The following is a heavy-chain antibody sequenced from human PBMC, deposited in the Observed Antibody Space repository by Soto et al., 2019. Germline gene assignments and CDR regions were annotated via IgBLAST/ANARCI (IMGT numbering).Heavy chain of an antibody. D-gene: IGHD2-2*01. V-gene: IGHV1-18*01. CDR2: ISASNGNT. J-gene: IGHJ6*02. CDR1: GYTFTSYG. CDR3: ARVRGDIVVVPAATPYYYYGMDV. Sequence: QVQLVQSGAEVKKPGASVKVSCKASGYTFTSYGISWVRQAPGQGLEWMGWISASNGNTNYAKKLQGRVTMTTDTSTSTAYMELRSLRSDDTAVYYCARVRGDIVVVPAATPYYYYGMDVWGQGTTVTVSS.